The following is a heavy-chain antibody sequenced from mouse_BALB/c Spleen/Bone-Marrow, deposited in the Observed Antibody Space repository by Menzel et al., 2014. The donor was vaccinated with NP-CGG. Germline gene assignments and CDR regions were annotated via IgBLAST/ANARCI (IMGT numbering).Heavy chain of an antibody. J-gene: IGHJ1*01. V-gene: IGHV2-9*02. CDR1: GFSLTSFG. D-gene: IGHD1-1*01. CDR3: ARDRYYYGSPYWYFDV. Sequence: VQLQQSGPGLVAPSQSLSITCTVSGFSLTSFGVHWVRQPPGKGLERLGVIWAGGSTNYYSALMSRLSISKDNSKSQVFLKMNSLQTDDTAMYYCARDRYYYGSPYWYFDVWGAGTTVTVSS. CDR2: IWAGGST.